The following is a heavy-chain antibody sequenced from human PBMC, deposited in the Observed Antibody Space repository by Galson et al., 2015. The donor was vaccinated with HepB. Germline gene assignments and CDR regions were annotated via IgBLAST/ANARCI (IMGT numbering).Heavy chain of an antibody. Sequence: SVKVSCKASGYTFTSYYMHWVRQAPGQGLEWMGIINPSGGSTSYAQKFQGRVTMTRDTSTSTVYMELSSLRSEDTAVYYCARGLWGYCSGGSCYWFDPWGQGTLVTDSS. CDR3: ARGLWGYCSGGSCYWFDP. J-gene: IGHJ5*02. V-gene: IGHV1-46*01. D-gene: IGHD2-15*01. CDR1: GYTFTSYY. CDR2: INPSGGST.